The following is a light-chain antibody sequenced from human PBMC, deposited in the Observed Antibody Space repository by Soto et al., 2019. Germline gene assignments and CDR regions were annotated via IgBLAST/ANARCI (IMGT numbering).Light chain of an antibody. V-gene: IGKV3-20*01. CDR3: QHYGSSPQT. J-gene: IGKJ1*01. Sequence: EIVLTQSPATLSLSTGERATLSCRASHSVSSSYLAWYQHKPGQAPRLLIYGASSRATGIPDRFSGGASGTDFTLTISRLEPEYFAVYYYQHYGSSPQTFGQGTKVEIK. CDR2: GAS. CDR1: HSVSSSY.